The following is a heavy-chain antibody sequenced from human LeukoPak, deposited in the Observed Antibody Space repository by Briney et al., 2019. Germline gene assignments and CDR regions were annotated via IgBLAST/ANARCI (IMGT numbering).Heavy chain of an antibody. J-gene: IGHJ4*02. CDR2: IRDDGSNK. D-gene: IGHD3-22*01. CDR3: AKDSYDSSGYHLGFDY. CDR1: GFTFSSYG. Sequence: GGSLRLSCAASGFTFSSYGMHWVRQAPGKGLEWVTFIRDDGSNKYYADSVKGRFTISRDNAKNSLYLQMSSLRAEDTALYYCAKDSYDSSGYHLGFDYWGQGTLVTVSS. V-gene: IGHV3-30*02.